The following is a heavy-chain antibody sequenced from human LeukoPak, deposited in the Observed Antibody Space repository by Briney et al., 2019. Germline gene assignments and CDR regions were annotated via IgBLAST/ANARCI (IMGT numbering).Heavy chain of an antibody. CDR3: ARGLGGSGSSRVD. Sequence: SETLSLTCTVSGGSISSYYWSWLRQPPGKGLEWIGYIYYSGSTNYNPSLKSRVTISVDTSKNQFSLKLSSVTAADTAVYYCARGLGGSGSSRVDWGQGTLVTVSS. J-gene: IGHJ4*02. D-gene: IGHD3-10*01. V-gene: IGHV4-59*01. CDR2: IYYSGST. CDR1: GGSISSYY.